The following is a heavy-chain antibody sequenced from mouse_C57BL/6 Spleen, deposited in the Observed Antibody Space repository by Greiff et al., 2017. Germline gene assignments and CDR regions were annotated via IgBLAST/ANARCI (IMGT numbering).Heavy chain of an antibody. D-gene: IGHD1-1*01. V-gene: IGHV1-50*01. Sequence: QVQLQQPGAELVKPGASVKLSCKASGYTFTSYWMQWVKQRPGQGLEWIGEIDPSDSYTNYNPKFKGKATLTVDTSSSTAYMQLSSLTSEDSAVYYCARGGTTWYFDVWGTGTTVTVSS. CDR1: GYTFTSYW. CDR3: ARGGTTWYFDV. CDR2: IDPSDSYT. J-gene: IGHJ1*03.